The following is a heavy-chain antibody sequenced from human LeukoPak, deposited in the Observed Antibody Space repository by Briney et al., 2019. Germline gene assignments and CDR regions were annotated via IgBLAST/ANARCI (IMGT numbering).Heavy chain of an antibody. CDR3: ARQLELVRYFDY. V-gene: IGHV4-59*01. CDR2: YSGST. Sequence: PSETLSLTCTVSGTPIRSYHWSWIRQPPGKGLEWIGSYSGSTNYNPSLKSRVTISVDTSKNQFSLKLSSVTAADTAVYYCARQLELVRYFDYWGQGTLVTVSS. D-gene: IGHD1-7*01. CDR1: GTPIRSYH. J-gene: IGHJ4*02.